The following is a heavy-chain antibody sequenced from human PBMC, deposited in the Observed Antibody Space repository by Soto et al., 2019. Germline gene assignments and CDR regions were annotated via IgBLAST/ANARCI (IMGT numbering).Heavy chain of an antibody. CDR3: ASILDSSSPASTFDY. Sequence: EVQLVESGGGLVKPGGSLRLSCAASGFTFSSYSMNWVRQAPGKGLEWVSSISSSSSYIYYADSVKGRFTISRDNAKNSLYLQMNSLRAEDTAVYYCASILDSSSPASTFDYWGQGTLVTVSS. J-gene: IGHJ4*02. V-gene: IGHV3-21*01. D-gene: IGHD6-13*01. CDR1: GFTFSSYS. CDR2: ISSSSSYI.